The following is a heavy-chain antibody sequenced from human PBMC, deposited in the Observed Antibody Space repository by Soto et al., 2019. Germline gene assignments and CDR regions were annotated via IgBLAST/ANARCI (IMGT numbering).Heavy chain of an antibody. CDR1: GFTFTYYA. J-gene: IGHJ4*02. Sequence: GGSLRLSXTASGFTFTYYAFRSVRQAPGKGLEWVSAISANGQGIYYADSVRGRFTISRDNSKNTVFLHMDSLRAEDTAVYYCAKDRDYPRDQFHYWGQGTLVTVSS. CDR2: ISANGQGI. CDR3: AKDRDYPRDQFHY. D-gene: IGHD2-2*01. V-gene: IGHV3-23*01.